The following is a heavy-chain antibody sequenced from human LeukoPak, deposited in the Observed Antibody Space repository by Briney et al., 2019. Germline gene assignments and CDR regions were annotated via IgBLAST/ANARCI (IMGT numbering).Heavy chain of an antibody. CDR2: INPGGSST. CDR3: ARSNQADDY. V-gene: IGHV3-74*01. J-gene: IGHJ4*02. D-gene: IGHD1-14*01. CDR1: GFTFSNYW. Sequence: PGWSLRLSCAASGFTFSNYWMHWVRQVPGKGLVWVSRINPGGSSTTYADSVRGRFTISRDNAKNTLYLQMDSLRAEDTGVYYCARSNQADDYWGQGTLVTVSS.